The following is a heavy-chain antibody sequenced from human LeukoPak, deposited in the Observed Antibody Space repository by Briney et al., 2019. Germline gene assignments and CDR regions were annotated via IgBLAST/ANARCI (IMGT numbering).Heavy chain of an antibody. D-gene: IGHD2-2*01. CDR3: ARESSRDCRTTSCYEVFDP. CDR2: FEYGGST. V-gene: IGHV4-39*07. CDR1: GFTFSSYF. J-gene: IGHJ5*02. Sequence: GSLRLSCAASGFTFSSYFLTWVRQAPGKGLEWIGSFEYGGSTYYNPSLKSRVTISVDTSKNQFSLKLSSVTAADTAVYYCARESSRDCRTTSCYEVFDPWGQGTLVTVSS.